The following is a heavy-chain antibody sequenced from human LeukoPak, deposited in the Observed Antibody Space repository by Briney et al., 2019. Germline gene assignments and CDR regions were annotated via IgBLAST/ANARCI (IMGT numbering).Heavy chain of an antibody. CDR2: ISHDGNIK. J-gene: IGHJ3*02. CDR3: ARAKYYDSRGYSVREAYDI. Sequence: GGSLRLSCAASEFTFSSYAMHWVRRAPGKGLEWVAVISHDGNIKYHADSMKDRFTISRDNSRNTLYLQMNNLRPEDTAVYSCARAKYYDSRGYSVREAYDIWGQGTMVTVSS. D-gene: IGHD3-22*01. CDR1: EFTFSSYA. V-gene: IGHV3-30*04.